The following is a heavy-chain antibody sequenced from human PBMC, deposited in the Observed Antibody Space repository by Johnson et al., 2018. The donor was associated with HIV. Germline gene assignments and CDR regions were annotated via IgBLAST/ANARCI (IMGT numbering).Heavy chain of an antibody. J-gene: IGHJ3*02. D-gene: IGHD3-3*01. CDR1: GFSITDNY. Sequence: VQLVESGGGVVQPGGSLRLSCEASGFSITDNYMSWVRQAPGKGLEWIAVIYRDDQTYYVDSVKGRFTISRDNSKNTLYLQMNSLRAEDTAVYYCASRQYFSSFDIWGQGTMVTVSS. CDR3: ASRQYFSSFDI. V-gene: IGHV3-66*01. CDR2: IYRDDQT.